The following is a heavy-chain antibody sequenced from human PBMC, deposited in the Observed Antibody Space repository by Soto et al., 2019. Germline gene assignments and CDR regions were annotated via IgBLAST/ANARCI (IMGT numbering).Heavy chain of an antibody. CDR2: INHSGST. J-gene: IGHJ3*02. CDR3: ARNYGLGAFDI. V-gene: IGHV4-34*01. D-gene: IGHD3-10*01. CDR1: GGSFSGYY. Sequence: SETLSLTCAVYGGSFSGYYWSWIRQPPGKGLEWIGEINHSGSTNYNPSLKSRATISVDTSKNQFSLKLSSVTAADTAVYYCARNYGLGAFDIWGQGTMVTVSS.